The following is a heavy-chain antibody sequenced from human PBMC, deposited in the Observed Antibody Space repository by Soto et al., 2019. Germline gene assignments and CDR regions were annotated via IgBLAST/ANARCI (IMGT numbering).Heavy chain of an antibody. CDR3: ARHAVGSTVTPYYPMDV. J-gene: IGHJ6*04. CDR1: GGSISSGGYY. Sequence: SETLSLTCTVSGGSISSGGYYWSWIRQHPGKGLEWIGYIYYSGSTYYNPSLKSRVTISVDTSKNQFSLKLSSVTAADTAVYYCARHAVGSTVTPYYPMDVWGKGTAVTVSS. CDR2: IYYSGST. V-gene: IGHV4-31*03. D-gene: IGHD4-17*01.